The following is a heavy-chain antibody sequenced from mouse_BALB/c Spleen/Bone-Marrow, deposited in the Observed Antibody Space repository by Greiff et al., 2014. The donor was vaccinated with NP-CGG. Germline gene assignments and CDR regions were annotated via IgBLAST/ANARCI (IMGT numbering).Heavy chain of an antibody. D-gene: IGHD2-3*01. CDR1: GFSLTSYG. CDR2: IWAGGSK. Sequence: QVQLQQSGPRLVAPSQSLSITCTVSGFSLTSYGVHWVRQPPGKGLEWLGGIWAGGSKNYNSALMSRLSISKDNSKSQVFLKMIRLQTDDTAMYYCARVYLWYFDDWGAGTSVTVSS. J-gene: IGHJ1*01. CDR3: ARVYLWYFDD. V-gene: IGHV2-9*02.